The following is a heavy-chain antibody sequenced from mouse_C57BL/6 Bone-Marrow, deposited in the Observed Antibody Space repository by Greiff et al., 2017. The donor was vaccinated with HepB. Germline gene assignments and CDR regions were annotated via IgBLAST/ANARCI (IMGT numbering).Heavy chain of an antibody. D-gene: IGHD1-1*01. V-gene: IGHV5-17*01. J-gene: IGHJ3*01. CDR2: ISSGSSTI. Sequence: EVQLVESGGGLVKPGGSLKLSCAASGFTFSDYGMHWVSQAPEEGLEWVAYISSGSSTIYYADTVKGRFTISRDNAKNTLFLQLTSLRSEDTAMYYCAGPNYYGSSWFAYWGQGTLVTVSA. CDR3: AGPNYYGSSWFAY. CDR1: GFTFSDYG.